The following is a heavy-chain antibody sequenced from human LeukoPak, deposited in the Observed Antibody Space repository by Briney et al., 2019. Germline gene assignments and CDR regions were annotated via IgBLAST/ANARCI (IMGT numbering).Heavy chain of an antibody. J-gene: IGHJ5*02. CDR2: TRNKANSYTT. D-gene: IGHD1-26*01. CDR1: GFTFSDHY. Sequence: GGSLRLSCAASGFTFSDHYMDWVRQAPGKGLEWVGRTRNKANSYTTEYAASVKGRFTISRDDSKNSLYLQMNSLKTEDTAVYYCAREKGGARWFDPWGQKPLVTVSS. CDR3: AREKGGARWFDP. V-gene: IGHV3-72*01.